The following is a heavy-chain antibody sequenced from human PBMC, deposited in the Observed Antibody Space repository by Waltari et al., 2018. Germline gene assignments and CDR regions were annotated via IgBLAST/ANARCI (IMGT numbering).Heavy chain of an antibody. V-gene: IGHV3-74*01. D-gene: IGHD3-10*01. J-gene: IGHJ4*02. CDR3: IKDAYGPNDY. CDR2: INPRGNVI. CDR1: GFTVTTYW. Sequence: EVQLVESGGGLVLHGGSLRLSCAATGFTVTTYWMHWVRQAPGKGLVWVSRINPRGNVINYADSVKGRFTISRDIAKNTLQLQMSSLRAEDTAIYYCIKDAYGPNDYWGQGALVTVSS.